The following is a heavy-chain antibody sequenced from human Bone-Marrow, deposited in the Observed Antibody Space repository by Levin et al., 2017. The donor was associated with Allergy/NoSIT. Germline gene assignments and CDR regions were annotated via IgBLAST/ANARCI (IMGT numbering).Heavy chain of an antibody. J-gene: IGHJ6*04. CDR3: ARTLPRGYNGMAV. CDR2: INPSSGNT. CDR1: GDTFTTYY. D-gene: IGHD2/OR15-2a*01. Sequence: ASVKVSCKASGDTFTTYYIHWVRQAPGQGLEWMGIINPSSGNTSHAQKFQGRVSMTRDTSTSTVYLELSSLTSEDTAVYYCARTLPRGYNGMAVWGEGSTVAASS. V-gene: IGHV1-46*01.